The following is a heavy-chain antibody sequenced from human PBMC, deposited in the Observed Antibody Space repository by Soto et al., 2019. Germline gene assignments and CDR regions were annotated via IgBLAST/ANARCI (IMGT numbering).Heavy chain of an antibody. D-gene: IGHD1-26*01. CDR1: GFIFENFG. CDR2: ISGSGLKK. Sequence: PWGSLRISCASSGFIFENFGMSWVRQAPGKGLEWISSISGSGLKKYYADSVKGRFTISRDNSKSTVYLELNNLSAEDTAVYHCAKNQGVELVPLATVDWFDPWGQGSVVTVSS. J-gene: IGHJ5*02. CDR3: AKNQGVELVPLATVDWFDP. V-gene: IGHV3-23*01.